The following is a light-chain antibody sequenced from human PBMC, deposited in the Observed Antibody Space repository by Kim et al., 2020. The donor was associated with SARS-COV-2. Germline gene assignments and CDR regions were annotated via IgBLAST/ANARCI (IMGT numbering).Light chain of an antibody. CDR3: QQTYISPFT. J-gene: IGKJ3*01. CDR2: GAS. V-gene: IGKV3-20*01. CDR1: QSISRSS. Sequence: EIVLTQSPGTLSLSPGERATLPCRTSQSISRSSLAWYQQKPGQAPRLLIYGASSRATGIPDRFSGSASGTDFTLTISSLQPEDFATYFCQQTYISPFTFGPGTKVDIK.